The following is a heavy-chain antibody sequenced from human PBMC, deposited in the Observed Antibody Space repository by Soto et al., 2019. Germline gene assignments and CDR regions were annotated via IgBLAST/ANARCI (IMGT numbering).Heavy chain of an antibody. V-gene: IGHV1-18*04. CDR1: GYTFTNFG. D-gene: IGHD1-26*01. CDR2: ISGYNGNT. Sequence: QVQLVQSGAEVKKPGASVRVSCKVSGYTFTNFGVSWVRQAPRQGLEWMGWISGYNGNTDYAQKFEGRVTMTTDTSTSTAYMELRSLPSDDTAIYYCARGGSYHATVDYWGQGTLVTVSS. J-gene: IGHJ4*02. CDR3: ARGGSYHATVDY.